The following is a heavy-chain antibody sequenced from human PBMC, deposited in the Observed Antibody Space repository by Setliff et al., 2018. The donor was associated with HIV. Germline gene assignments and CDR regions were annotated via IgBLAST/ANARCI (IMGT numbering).Heavy chain of an antibody. D-gene: IGHD3-22*01. CDR2: INPSGGSA. CDR3: ARDYFDSSAYHYGFGAFDI. Sequence: ASVKVSCKASGYTFTSYYMHWVRQAPGQGLEWMGMINPSGGSASYAQKFQGRVTMSRDTSTSTVYMELSSLRSEDTAVYYCARDYFDSSAYHYGFGAFDIWGQGTMVTVSS. V-gene: IGHV1-46*01. J-gene: IGHJ3*02. CDR1: GYTFTSYY.